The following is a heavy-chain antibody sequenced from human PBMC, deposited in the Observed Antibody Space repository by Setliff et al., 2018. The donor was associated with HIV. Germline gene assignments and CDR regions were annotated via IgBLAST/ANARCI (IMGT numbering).Heavy chain of an antibody. D-gene: IGHD3-22*01. CDR2: INPSGGSA. CDR3: ARDYFDSSAYHYGFGAFDI. Sequence: ASVKVSCKASGYTFTSYYMHWVRQAPGQGLEWMGMINPSGGSASYAQKFQGRVTMSRDTSTSTVYMELSSLRSEDTAVYYCARDYFDSSAYHYGFGAFDIWGQGTMVTVSS. V-gene: IGHV1-46*01. J-gene: IGHJ3*02. CDR1: GYTFTSYY.